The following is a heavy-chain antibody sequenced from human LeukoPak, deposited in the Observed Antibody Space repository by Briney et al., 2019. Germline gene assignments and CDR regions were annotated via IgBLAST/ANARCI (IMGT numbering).Heavy chain of an antibody. Sequence: GGSLRLSCAASGFIFSSYAMHWVRQAPGKGLEWVAVISYDGSNKYYADSVKGRFTISRDNSKNTLYLQMNSLRAEDTAVYYCARDGNMYYYDSSGFFDYWGQGTLVTVSS. V-gene: IGHV3-30*04. CDR3: ARDGNMYYYDSSGFFDY. CDR1: GFIFSSYA. D-gene: IGHD3-22*01. CDR2: ISYDGSNK. J-gene: IGHJ4*02.